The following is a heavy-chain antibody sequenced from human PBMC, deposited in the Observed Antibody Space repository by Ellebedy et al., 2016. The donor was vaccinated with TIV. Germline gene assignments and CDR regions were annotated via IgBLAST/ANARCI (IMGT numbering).Heavy chain of an antibody. CDR3: AKGPQQWLIKSGGFED. CDR2: INSDGSST. D-gene: IGHD6-19*01. Sequence: GGSLRLSCAASGFTFSRYWMHWVRQAPGKGLVWVARINSDGSSTIYADFVKGRFTISRDNTKNTLYLQMNSLRAEDTAVYYCAKGPQQWLIKSGGFEDWGQGTQVTVSS. V-gene: IGHV3-74*01. J-gene: IGHJ4*02. CDR1: GFTFSRYW.